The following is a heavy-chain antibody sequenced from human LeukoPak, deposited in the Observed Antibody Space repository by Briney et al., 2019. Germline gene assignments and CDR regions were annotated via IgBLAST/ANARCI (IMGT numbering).Heavy chain of an antibody. J-gene: IGHJ4*02. CDR2: ISAYGNT. D-gene: IGHD3-9*01. CDR3: ARDQHMTGFDY. CDR1: GYTFTSYG. Sequence: VASVKVSCKASGYTFTSYGISWVRQAPGQGLEWMGLISAYGNTNYAQNLQGRVTMTTDTSTSTAYMELRSLKSDETAVYFCARDQHMTGFDYWGQGTLVTVSS. V-gene: IGHV1-18*01.